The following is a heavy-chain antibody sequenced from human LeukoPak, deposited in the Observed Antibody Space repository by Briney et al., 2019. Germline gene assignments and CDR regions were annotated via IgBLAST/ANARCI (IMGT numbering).Heavy chain of an antibody. CDR2: ISAYNGNT. CDR1: GYTFTSYG. J-gene: IGHJ4*02. Sequence: ASVKVSCKASGYTFTSYGISWVRQAPGQGLEWMGWISAYNGNTNYAQKLQGRVTMTTDTSTRTAYMKLRSLRSDDTAVYYCARHSSTHYGDYGDYWGQGTLVTVSS. V-gene: IGHV1-18*01. D-gene: IGHD4-17*01. CDR3: ARHSSTHYGDYGDY.